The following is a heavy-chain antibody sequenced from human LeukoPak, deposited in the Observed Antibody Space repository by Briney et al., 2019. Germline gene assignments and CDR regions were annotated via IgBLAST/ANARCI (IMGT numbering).Heavy chain of an antibody. D-gene: IGHD2-2*01. J-gene: IGHJ4*02. V-gene: IGHV4-59*08. Sequence: PSETLSLTCTVSGGSISSYYWSWIRQPPGKGLEWIGYIYYSGSTYYNPSLKSRVTISVDTSKNQFSLKLSSVTAADTAVYYCASGDIVVVPAAGPVDYWGQGTLVTVSS. CDR3: ASGDIVVVPAAGPVDY. CDR2: IYYSGST. CDR1: GGSISSYY.